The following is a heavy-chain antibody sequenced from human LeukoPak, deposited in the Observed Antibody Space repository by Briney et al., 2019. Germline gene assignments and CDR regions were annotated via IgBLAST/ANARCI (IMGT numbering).Heavy chain of an antibody. Sequence: GASVKVSCKASGGTFSSYAISWVRQAPGQGLEWMGRIIPILGIANYAQKFQGRVTITADKSTSTAYMELSSLRSEDTAVYYCARVGSSGSYGYWGQGTLVTVSS. J-gene: IGHJ4*02. CDR3: ARVGSSGSYGY. CDR1: GGTFSSYA. V-gene: IGHV1-69*04. CDR2: IIPILGIA. D-gene: IGHD3-22*01.